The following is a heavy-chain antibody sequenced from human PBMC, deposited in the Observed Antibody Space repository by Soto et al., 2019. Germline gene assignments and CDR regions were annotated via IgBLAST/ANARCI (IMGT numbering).Heavy chain of an antibody. Sequence: GGSLRLSCAASGVTFSSYGMHWVRQAPGKGLEWVAVISYDGSNKYYADSVKGRFTISRDNSKNTLYLQMNSLRAEDTAVYYCAKDLFAQDGSGILDYWGQGTLVTVSS. J-gene: IGHJ4*02. D-gene: IGHD3-10*01. CDR3: AKDLFAQDGSGILDY. CDR2: ISYDGSNK. V-gene: IGHV3-30*18. CDR1: GVTFSSYG.